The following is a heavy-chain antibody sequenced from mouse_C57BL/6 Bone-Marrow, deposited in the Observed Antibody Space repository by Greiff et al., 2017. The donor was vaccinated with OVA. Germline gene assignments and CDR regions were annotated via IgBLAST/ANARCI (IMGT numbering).Heavy chain of an antibody. CDR3: ARGGGVLRSLYAMDY. V-gene: IGHV1-64*01. Sequence: QVQLQQPGAELVKPGASVKLSCKASGYTFTSYWMHWVKQRPGQGLEWIGMIHPNSGSTNYNEKFKSKATLTVDKSSSTAYMQLSSLTSEDSAVYYSARGGGVLRSLYAMDYWGQGTAVTVSS. CDR1: GYTFTSYW. D-gene: IGHD1-1*01. CDR2: IHPNSGST. J-gene: IGHJ4*01.